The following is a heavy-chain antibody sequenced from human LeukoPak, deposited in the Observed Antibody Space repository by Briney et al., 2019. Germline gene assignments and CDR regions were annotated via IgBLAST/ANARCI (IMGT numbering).Heavy chain of an antibody. CDR2: IKQDGSEK. J-gene: IGHJ4*02. D-gene: IGHD3-22*01. CDR3: ARDGKYYYDSSGYS. CDR1: GFTFSSYW. V-gene: IGHV3-7*01. Sequence: PGGSLRVSCAASGFTFSSYWMSWVRQAPGNGLEWVANIKQDGSEKYYVDSVRGRFTISRDNAKNSLYLQMNSLRAEDTAVYYCARDGKYYYDSSGYSWGQGTLVTVSS.